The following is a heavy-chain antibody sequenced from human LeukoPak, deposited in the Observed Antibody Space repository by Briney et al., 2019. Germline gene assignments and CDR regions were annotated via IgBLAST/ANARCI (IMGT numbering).Heavy chain of an antibody. CDR2: MNPNSGNT. V-gene: IGHV1-8*03. D-gene: IGHD3-3*01. CDR3: AREERRRGSIFGVVIGPHDAFDI. J-gene: IGHJ3*02. CDR1: GYTFTSYD. Sequence: ASVKVSCKASGYTFTSYDIMWVSQATGQGGEWMGWMNPNSGNTGDAQMFQGRVTITRNTSISTAYMELSSLRSEDTDVYYCAREERRRGSIFGVVIGPHDAFDIRGQGTMVTVSS.